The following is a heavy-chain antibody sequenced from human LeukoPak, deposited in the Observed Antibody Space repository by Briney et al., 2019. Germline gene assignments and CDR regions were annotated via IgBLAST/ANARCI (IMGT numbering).Heavy chain of an antibody. CDR3: ARVTTVTTSPWSWGPKKIGQEVNWFDP. J-gene: IGHJ5*02. V-gene: IGHV1-18*01. Sequence: ASVKVSCKTSGYTFTYYGVTWERQAPGQGLEWMGWIRNDNGNREYAQKIQGRVSMTRDTSMSTAYMELRSLISDDTAVYYCARVTTVTTSPWSWGPKKIGQEVNWFDPWGQGTLVTVSS. CDR1: GYTFTYYG. D-gene: IGHD4-17*01. CDR2: IRNDNGNR.